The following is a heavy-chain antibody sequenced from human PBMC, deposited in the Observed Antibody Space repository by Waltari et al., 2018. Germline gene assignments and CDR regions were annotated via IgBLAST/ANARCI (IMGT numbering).Heavy chain of an antibody. CDR3: ATIYCSGGSCRNYFDY. CDR2: FEPEDGET. V-gene: IGHV1-24*01. Sequence: QVQLVQSGAAVKKPGASVKVSCKVSGYTLTELSMHWVRQAPGKGLEWMGGFEPEDGETIYAQKFQGRVTMTEDTSTDTAYMELSSLRSEDTAVYYCATIYCSGGSCRNYFDYWGQGTLVTVSS. CDR1: GYTLTELS. D-gene: IGHD2-15*01. J-gene: IGHJ4*02.